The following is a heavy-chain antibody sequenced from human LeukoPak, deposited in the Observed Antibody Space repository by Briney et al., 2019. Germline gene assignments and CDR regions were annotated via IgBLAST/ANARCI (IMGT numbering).Heavy chain of an antibody. Sequence: SETLSLTCTVSGGSISSYYWDWIRQPPGKGLEWIGSIYSSGSTYCNPSLKSRVTISVDTSKNQFSLKVSSVTAADTAVYYCASRVYGLGSFNYWGQGTLVTVSS. CDR1: GGSISSYY. CDR3: ASRVYGLGSFNY. J-gene: IGHJ4*01. D-gene: IGHD3-10*01. V-gene: IGHV4-39*01. CDR2: IYSSGST.